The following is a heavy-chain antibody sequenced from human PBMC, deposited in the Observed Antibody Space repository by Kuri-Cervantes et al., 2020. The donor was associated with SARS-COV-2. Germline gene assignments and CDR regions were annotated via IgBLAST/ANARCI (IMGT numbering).Heavy chain of an antibody. Sequence: LSLTCAVSGYSISSGYYWGWIRQPPGKGLEWVSYISSTGSTMNYADSVKGRFTISRDNAKNSLYLQMNSLRAEDTAVYYCASGLPYYYDSSGYSWFDPWGQGTLVTVSS. J-gene: IGHJ5*02. CDR2: ISSTGSTM. CDR1: GYSISSGYY. CDR3: ASGLPYYYDSSGYSWFDP. D-gene: IGHD3-22*01. V-gene: IGHV3-11*04.